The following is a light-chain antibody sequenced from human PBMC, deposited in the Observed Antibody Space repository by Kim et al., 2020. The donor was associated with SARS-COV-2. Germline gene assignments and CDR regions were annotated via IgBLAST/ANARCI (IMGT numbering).Light chain of an antibody. CDR3: QSCDSSLSVV. Sequence: GQRDTISCSGDSSNIGAGYEVHWYQQLPGKVPKLLIYGNNNRPSGVPDRFSGSKSGTSASLAITGLQAEDEADYYCQSCDSSLSVVLGGGTQLTVL. CDR2: GNN. J-gene: IGLJ2*01. CDR1: SSNIGAGYE. V-gene: IGLV1-40*01.